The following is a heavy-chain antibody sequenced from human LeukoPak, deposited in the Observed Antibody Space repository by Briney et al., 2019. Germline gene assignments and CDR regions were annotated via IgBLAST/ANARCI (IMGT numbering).Heavy chain of an antibody. D-gene: IGHD2-15*01. CDR3: TRAAYCSGGSCSDWFDP. CDR1: GYTFTGNY. CDR2: INPNSGGT. Sequence: ASVKVSCKASGYTFTGNYMYWVRQAPGQGLEWMGRINPNSGGTNYAQKFQGRVTMTRDTSISTVYMEMSRLRSDDKAVYYCTRAAYCSGGSCSDWFDPWGQGTLVTVSS. J-gene: IGHJ5*02. V-gene: IGHV1-2*02.